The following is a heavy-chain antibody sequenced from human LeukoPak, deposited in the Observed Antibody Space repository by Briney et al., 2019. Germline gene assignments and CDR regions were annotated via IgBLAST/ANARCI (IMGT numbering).Heavy chain of an antibody. CDR3: ARDIFTIAVAGRGGFDY. J-gene: IGHJ4*02. CDR1: GGSFSGYY. D-gene: IGHD6-19*01. V-gene: IGHV4-34*01. CDR2: SNHSGST. Sequence: ETLSLTCAVYGGSFSGYYWSWIRQPPGKGLEWIGESNHSGSTNYNPSLKSPVTISVDTSKNQFSLKLSSVTAADTAVYYCARDIFTIAVAGRGGFDYWGQGTLVTVSS.